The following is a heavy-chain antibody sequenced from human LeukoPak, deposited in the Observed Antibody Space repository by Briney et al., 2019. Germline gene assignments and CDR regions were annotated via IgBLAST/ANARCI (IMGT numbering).Heavy chain of an antibody. D-gene: IGHD5-18*01. CDR2: IYPGDSDT. J-gene: IGHJ4*02. V-gene: IGHV5-51*01. CDR1: GYSFTSYW. CDR3: ARRGEAMDPFDY. Sequence: HGESLKISCKDSGYSFTSYWIGWVRQMPGKGLEWMGIIYPGDSDTRYSPSFQGQVTISADKSINTAYLQWSSLKASDTAIYYCARRGEAMDPFDYWGQGTRVTVSS.